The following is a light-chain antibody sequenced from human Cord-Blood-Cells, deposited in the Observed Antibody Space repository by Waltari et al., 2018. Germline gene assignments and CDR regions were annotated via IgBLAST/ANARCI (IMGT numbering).Light chain of an antibody. V-gene: IGKV3-11*01. Sequence: IVLTQSPSTLTLSPGESANLSCGASESVSSYLAWYQQKPGKAPRLLIYNASNRATGIPARFSGRGSGTDFTRTISGLEPEEFAGSSCQQRSNGQTFGQGTKVETK. CDR3: QQRSNGQT. J-gene: IGKJ1*01. CDR2: NAS. CDR1: ESVSSY.